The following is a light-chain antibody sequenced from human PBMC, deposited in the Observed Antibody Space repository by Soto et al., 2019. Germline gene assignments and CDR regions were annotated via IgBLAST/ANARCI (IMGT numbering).Light chain of an antibody. CDR3: SSYTSSSALVV. J-gene: IGLJ2*01. Sequence: QSALTQPASVSGSPGQSITISCTGTSSDVGGYSFVSWYQQHPGKAPKLMIYDVSNRPSGVSNRFSGYKSGNTASLTISGLQAEDEADYYCSSYTSSSALVVFGGGTKLTVL. V-gene: IGLV2-14*01. CDR2: DVS. CDR1: SSDVGGYSF.